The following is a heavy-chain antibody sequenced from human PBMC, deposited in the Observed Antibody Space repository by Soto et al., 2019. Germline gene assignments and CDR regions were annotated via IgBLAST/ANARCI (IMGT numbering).Heavy chain of an antibody. CDR1: GGTFSSYA. Sequence: QVQLVQSGAEVKKPGSSVKVSCKASGGTFSSYAISWVRQAPGQGLEWMGGIIPIFGTANYAQKFQGRVTITADESTSTAYMELSSLRSEDTAVYYCVGGGYSYGYTYYYYYGMDVWGQGTTVTVSS. V-gene: IGHV1-69*01. J-gene: IGHJ6*02. CDR3: VGGGYSYGYTYYYYYGMDV. CDR2: IIPIFGTA. D-gene: IGHD5-18*01.